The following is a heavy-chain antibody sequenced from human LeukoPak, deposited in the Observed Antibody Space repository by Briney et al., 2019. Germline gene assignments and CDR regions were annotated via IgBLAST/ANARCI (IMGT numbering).Heavy chain of an antibody. CDR3: ARDDRPYSGSYSIDY. CDR2: ISSNGGST. Sequence: PGGSLRLSCAASGFTFSSYAMHWVRQAPGRGLEYVSAISSNGGSTYYANSVKGRFTISRDNSKNTLYLQMGSLRAEDMAVYYCARDDRPYSGSYSIDYWGQGTLVTVSS. V-gene: IGHV3-64*01. J-gene: IGHJ4*02. CDR1: GFTFSSYA. D-gene: IGHD1-26*01.